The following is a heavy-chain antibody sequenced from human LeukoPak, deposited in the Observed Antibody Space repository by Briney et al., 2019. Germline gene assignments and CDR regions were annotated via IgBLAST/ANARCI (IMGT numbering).Heavy chain of an antibody. CDR1: GFTFSSYA. Sequence: GSLRLSCAASGFTFSSYAMHWVRQAPGKGLEWVAVISYDGSNKYYADSVKGRFTISRDNSKNTLYLQMNSLRAEDTAVYYCASWVNYYGPMAPFDYWGQGTLVTVSS. V-gene: IGHV3-30-3*01. CDR2: ISYDGSNK. CDR3: ASWVNYYGPMAPFDY. J-gene: IGHJ4*02. D-gene: IGHD3-10*01.